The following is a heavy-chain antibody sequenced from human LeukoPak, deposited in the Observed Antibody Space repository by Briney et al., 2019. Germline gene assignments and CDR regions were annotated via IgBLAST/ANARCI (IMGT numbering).Heavy chain of an antibody. J-gene: IGHJ4*02. CDR2: ISYDGSNK. CDR3: AKDLGYSYGYVADY. V-gene: IGHV3-30*18. Sequence: GGSLRLSCAASAFTFSSYGMHWVRQAPGKGLEWVAVISYDGSNKYYADSVKGRFTISRDNSKNTLYLQMNSLRAEDTAVYYCAKDLGYSYGYVADYWGQGTLVTVSS. D-gene: IGHD5-18*01. CDR1: AFTFSSYG.